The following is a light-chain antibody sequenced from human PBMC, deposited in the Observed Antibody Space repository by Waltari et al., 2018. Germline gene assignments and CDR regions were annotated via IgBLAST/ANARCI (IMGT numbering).Light chain of an antibody. CDR3: QQYGSSPMT. V-gene: IGKV3D-20*01. CDR2: DAS. Sequence: EIVLTQSPATLSLSPGARATLSCRASQNVPVSYLAWYQQRPGLAPRLLIHDASTRATGIPDRFRGSKSGTEFTLTISRLETDDFAVYSCQQYGSSPMTFGQGTRLEIK. J-gene: IGKJ5*01. CDR1: QNVPVSY.